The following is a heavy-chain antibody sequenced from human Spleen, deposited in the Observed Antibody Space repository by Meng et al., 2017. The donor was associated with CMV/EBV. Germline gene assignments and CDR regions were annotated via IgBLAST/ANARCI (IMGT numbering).Heavy chain of an antibody. CDR3: ASGTPGRSYCNY. CDR2: FVNYVDT. J-gene: IGHJ4*02. Sequence: QVQLVQAGAEVKKPVSSVKVSCKASGGSFSSYGISWVRKAPGQGLEWMGWFVNYVDTYPAPKFQGRVTMTTDTHTNTAFMELMSPTSDDTAVYYCASGTPGRSYCNYWGQGTLVTVSS. V-gene: IGHV1-18*01. CDR1: GGSFSSYG. D-gene: IGHD2-15*01.